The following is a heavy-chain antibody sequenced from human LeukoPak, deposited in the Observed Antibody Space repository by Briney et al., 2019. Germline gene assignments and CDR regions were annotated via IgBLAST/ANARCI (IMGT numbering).Heavy chain of an antibody. CDR2: FYYTGST. D-gene: IGHD6-6*01. CDR3: AREYRSSPHDY. J-gene: IGHJ4*02. CDR1: GGSISSGPYY. Sequence: SETLSLTCTVSGGSISSGPYYWVWIRQPPGKGLEWIGNFYYTGSTNYNPSLKSRLTISVDTSKNQFSLNLNSVTAADTAVYYCAREYRSSPHDYWGQGTLATVSS. V-gene: IGHV4-39*02.